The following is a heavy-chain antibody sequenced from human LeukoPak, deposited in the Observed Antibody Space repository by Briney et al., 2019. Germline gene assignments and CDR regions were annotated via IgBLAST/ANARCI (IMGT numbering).Heavy chain of an antibody. V-gene: IGHV3-9*01. CDR2: ISWNSGSI. CDR3: AKETIAAAGIDY. D-gene: IGHD6-13*01. J-gene: IGHJ4*02. Sequence: GRSLRLSCAASGFTFDDYAMHWVRQAPGKGLEWVSGISWNSGSIGYADSVKGRFTISRDNAKNSLYLQMNSLRAEDTGLYYCAKETIAAAGIDYWGQGTLVTVSS. CDR1: GFTFDDYA.